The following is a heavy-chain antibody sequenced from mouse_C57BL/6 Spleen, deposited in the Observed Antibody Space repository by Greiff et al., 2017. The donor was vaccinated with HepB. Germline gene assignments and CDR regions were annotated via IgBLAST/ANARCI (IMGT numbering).Heavy chain of an antibody. J-gene: IGHJ2*01. CDR2: ISSGSSTI. CDR3: ARGGAYYGSLDY. D-gene: IGHD1-1*01. Sequence: DVKLVESGGGLVKPGGSLKLSCAASGFTFSDYGMHWVRQAPEKGLEWVAYISSGSSTIYYADTVKGRFTISRDNAKNTLFLQMTSLRSEDTAMYYCARGGAYYGSLDYWGQGTTLTVSS. V-gene: IGHV5-17*01. CDR1: GFTFSDYG.